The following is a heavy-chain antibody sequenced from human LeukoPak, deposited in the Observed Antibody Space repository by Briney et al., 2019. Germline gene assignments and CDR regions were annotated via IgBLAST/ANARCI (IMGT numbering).Heavy chain of an antibody. D-gene: IGHD5-18*01. CDR2: IKQDGSEK. Sequence: GSLRLSCAASGFTFRDYSDYWMSWVRQAPGKGLEWVANIKQDGSEKYSVDSVKGRFTISRDNAKNSLFLQMNSLRAEDTAVYYCARVGRYSYAHNSWGQGTLVTVSS. J-gene: IGHJ4*02. CDR1: GFTFRDYSDYW. V-gene: IGHV3-7*01. CDR3: ARVGRYSYAHNS.